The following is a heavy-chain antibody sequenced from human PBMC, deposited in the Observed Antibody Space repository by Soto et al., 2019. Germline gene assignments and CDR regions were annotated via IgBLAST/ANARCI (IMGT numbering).Heavy chain of an antibody. CDR2: IKQDGSEK. J-gene: IGHJ4*02. CDR1: GFTFSSYW. D-gene: IGHD3-3*01. V-gene: IGHV3-7*01. Sequence: PGGSLRLSCAASGFTFSSYWMSWVRQAPGKGLEWVANIKQDGSEKYYVDSVKGRFTISRDNAKNSLYLQMNSLRAEDTAVYYCARPITIFGVVTELDYWGQGTLVTVSS. CDR3: ARPITIFGVVTELDY.